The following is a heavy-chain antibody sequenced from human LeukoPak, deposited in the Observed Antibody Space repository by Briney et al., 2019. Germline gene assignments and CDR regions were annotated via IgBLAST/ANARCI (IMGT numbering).Heavy chain of an antibody. CDR1: GGSISSGGYS. CDR3: ARSLDGVLNDY. V-gene: IGHV4-30-2*01. J-gene: IGHJ4*02. Sequence: SQTLSLTSAVSGGSISSGGYSWSWIRQPPGKGLEWIGYIYHSGSTYYNPSLKSRVTISVDRSKNQFSLKLSSVTAADTAVYYCARSLDGVLNDYWGQGTLVTVSS. D-gene: IGHD3-3*01. CDR2: IYHSGST.